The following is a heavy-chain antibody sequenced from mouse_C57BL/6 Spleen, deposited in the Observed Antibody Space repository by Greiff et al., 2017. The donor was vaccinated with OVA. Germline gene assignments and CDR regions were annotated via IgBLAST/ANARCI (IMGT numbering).Heavy chain of an antibody. D-gene: IGHD1-1*01. Sequence: VQLQQSGTVLARPGASVKMSCKTSGYTFTSYWMHWVKQRPGQGLEWLGAISPGNSDTSYNQKFKGKAKLTAVTSASTAYMELSSLTNEDSAVYYCTRERGYGSSYGYFDVWGTGTTGTVSS. CDR1: GYTFTSYW. CDR2: ISPGNSDT. J-gene: IGHJ1*03. V-gene: IGHV1-5*01. CDR3: TRERGYGSSYGYFDV.